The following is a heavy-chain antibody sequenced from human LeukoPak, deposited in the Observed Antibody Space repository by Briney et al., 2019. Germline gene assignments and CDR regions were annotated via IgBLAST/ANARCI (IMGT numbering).Heavy chain of an antibody. CDR2: IYYSGST. CDR1: GGSISSGGYY. J-gene: IGHJ5*02. D-gene: IGHD3-10*01. CDR3: ARAGTRSYQDGP. V-gene: IGHV4-31*03. Sequence: PSQTLSLTCTVSGGSISSGGYYWSWIRQHPGKGLEWIGYIYYSGSTYYNPSLKSRVTVSVDTSKNQFSLKLSSVTAADTAVYYCARAGTRSYQDGPWGQGTLVTVSS.